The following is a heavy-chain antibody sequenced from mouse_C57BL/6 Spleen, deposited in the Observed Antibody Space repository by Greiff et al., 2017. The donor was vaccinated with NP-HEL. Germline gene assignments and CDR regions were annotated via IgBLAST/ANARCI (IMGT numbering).Heavy chain of an antibody. CDR1: GYTFTGYW. V-gene: IGHV1-9*01. J-gene: IGHJ1*03. Sequence: VQLQQSGAELMKPGASVKLSCKATGYTFTGYWIEWVKQRPGHGLEWIGEILPGSGSTNYHEKFKGKATFTADTSSNTAYMQLSSLTTEDSAIYYCAEGGNFYWYFDVWGTGTTVTVSS. CDR3: AEGGNFYWYFDV. D-gene: IGHD2-1*01. CDR2: ILPGSGST.